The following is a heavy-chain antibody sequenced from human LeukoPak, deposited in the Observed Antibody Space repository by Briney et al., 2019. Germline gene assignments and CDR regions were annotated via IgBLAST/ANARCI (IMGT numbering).Heavy chain of an antibody. CDR3: ARDKGTTPGDY. Sequence: SVKVSCKASGCTFSSYTISWVRQAPGQGLEWMGRIIPILGIANYAQKFQGRVTITADKSTRTAYMELSSLRSEDTAVYYCARDKGTTPGDYWGQGTLVTVSS. CDR1: GCTFSSYT. V-gene: IGHV1-69*04. D-gene: IGHD1-1*01. CDR2: IIPILGIA. J-gene: IGHJ4*02.